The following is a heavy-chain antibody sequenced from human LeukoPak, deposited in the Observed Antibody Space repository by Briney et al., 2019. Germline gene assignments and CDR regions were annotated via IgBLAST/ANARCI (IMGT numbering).Heavy chain of an antibody. CDR1: GFTFSSYT. Sequence: GGSLRLSCAASGFTFSSYTIHWVRQAPDKGLEGVAVITSDGSINYYTDSVKGRFTISRDSSKNTLYLQMDGLRPEDTAVYYCARDLEWELRGFDYWGQGTLVTVSS. J-gene: IGHJ4*02. CDR2: ITSDGSIN. V-gene: IGHV3-30-3*01. D-gene: IGHD1-26*01. CDR3: ARDLEWELRGFDY.